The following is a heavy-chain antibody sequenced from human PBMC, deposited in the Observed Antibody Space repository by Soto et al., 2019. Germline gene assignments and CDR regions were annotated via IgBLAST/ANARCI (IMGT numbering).Heavy chain of an antibody. CDR1: GLSFHAAG. CDR3: TEDITPGGADV. CDR2: IIWNTGRV. V-gene: IGHV3-9*01. Sequence: EVQLVESGGDLVQPVRSLRLSCAVSGLSFHAAGMHWVRQAPGNGLEWVSGIIWNTGRVGYADSVNGRFTISRDKTKNSLYLQMNSLSVEDTALYFCTEDITPGGADVWGQGTTVTVSS. D-gene: IGHD3-10*01. J-gene: IGHJ6*02.